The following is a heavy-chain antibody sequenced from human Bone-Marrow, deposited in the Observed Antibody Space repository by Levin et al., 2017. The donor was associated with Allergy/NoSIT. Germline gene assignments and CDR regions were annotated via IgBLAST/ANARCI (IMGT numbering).Heavy chain of an antibody. J-gene: IGHJ6*02. CDR3: ARSPDDYDFWSGYYRGVSRGMDV. D-gene: IGHD3-3*01. CDR2: IKQDGSEK. V-gene: IGHV3-7*01. CDR1: GFTFSSYW. Sequence: GESLKISCAASGFTFSSYWMSWVRQAPGKGLEWVANIKQDGSEKYYVDSVKGRFTISRDNAKNSLYLQMNSLRAEDTAVYYCARSPDDYDFWSGYYRGVSRGMDVWGQGTTVTVSS.